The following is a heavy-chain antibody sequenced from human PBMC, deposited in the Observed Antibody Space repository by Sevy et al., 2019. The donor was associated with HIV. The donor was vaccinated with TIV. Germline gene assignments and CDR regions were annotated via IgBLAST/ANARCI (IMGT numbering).Heavy chain of an antibody. CDR3: ARFRTHSQYYGMDV. J-gene: IGHJ6*02. CDR1: GGSISSGGYY. Sequence: SETLSLTCTVSGGSISSGGYYWSWIRQHPGKGLEWIGYIYYSGSTYYNPSLKSRVTISVDTSKNQFSLKLSSVTAADTAVYYCARFRTHSQYYGMDVWGQGTTVTVSS. CDR2: IYYSGST. V-gene: IGHV4-31*03.